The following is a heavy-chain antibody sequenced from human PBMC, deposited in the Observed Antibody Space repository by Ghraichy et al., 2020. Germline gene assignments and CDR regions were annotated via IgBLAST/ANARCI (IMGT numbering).Heavy chain of an antibody. J-gene: IGHJ4*02. CDR3: ASRPTRRLM. CDR1: GFTFSGYE. D-gene: IGHD1-26*01. CDR2: IGPSGDTI. V-gene: IGHV3-48*03. Sequence: GGSLRLSCAASGFTFSGYEMNWVRQAPGKGLEWISYIGPSGDTIYYADSVKGRFTMSRDNAKTTLYLQMNSLRVEDTAVYYCASRPTRRLMWVQGTLVTVSS.